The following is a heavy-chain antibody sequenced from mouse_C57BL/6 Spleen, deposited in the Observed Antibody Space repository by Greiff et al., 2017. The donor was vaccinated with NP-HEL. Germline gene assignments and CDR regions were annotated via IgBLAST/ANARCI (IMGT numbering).Heavy chain of an antibody. CDR3: ARHGGYGSSYWYFDV. Sequence: VKLVESGAELVKPGASVKLSCKASGYTFTEYTIHWVKQRSGQGLEWIGWFYPGSGSIKYNEKFKDKATLTADKSSSTVYMELSRLTSEDSAVYFGARHGGYGSSYWYFDVWGTGTTVTVSS. J-gene: IGHJ1*03. D-gene: IGHD1-1*01. CDR2: FYPGSGSI. V-gene: IGHV1-62-2*01. CDR1: GYTFTEYT.